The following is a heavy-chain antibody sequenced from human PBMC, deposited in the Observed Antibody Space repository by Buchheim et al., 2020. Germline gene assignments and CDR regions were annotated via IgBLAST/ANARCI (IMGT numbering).Heavy chain of an antibody. CDR1: GFTFSSYG. CDR2: IWYDGSNK. V-gene: IGHV3-33*01. D-gene: IGHD3-3*01. Sequence: QVQLVESGGGVVQPGRSLRLSCAASGFTFSSYGMHWVRQAPGKGLEWVAVIWYDGSNKYYADSVKGRFTISRDNSNNTLYLQMNSLRAEDTAVYYCARDMYYDFWSGYYKGYYYYYGMDVWGQGTT. CDR3: ARDMYYDFWSGYYKGYYYYYGMDV. J-gene: IGHJ6*02.